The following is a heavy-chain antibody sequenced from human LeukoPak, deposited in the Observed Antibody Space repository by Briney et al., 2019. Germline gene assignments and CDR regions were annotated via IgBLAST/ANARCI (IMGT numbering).Heavy chain of an antibody. J-gene: IGHJ4*02. D-gene: IGHD3-22*01. CDR3: ARDGNRRMYYYDKVGDY. CDR1: GGSISSYY. Sequence: SETLSLTCTVSGGSISSYYWSWIRQPAGKGLEWIGRIYTSGSTNYNPSLKSRVTMSVDTSKNQFSLKLSSVTAADTAVYYCARDGNRRMYYYDKVGDYWGQGTLVTVSS. V-gene: IGHV4-4*07. CDR2: IYTSGST.